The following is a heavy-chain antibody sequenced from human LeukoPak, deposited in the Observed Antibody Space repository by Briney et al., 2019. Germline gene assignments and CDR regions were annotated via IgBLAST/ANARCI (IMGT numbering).Heavy chain of an antibody. D-gene: IGHD3-10*01. J-gene: IGHJ4*02. Sequence: PGGSLRLSCAASGFTFSSYSMNWVRQAPGKGLEWVSSISSSSSYIYYADSVKGRFTISRDNSKNTLYLQMNSLRAEDTAVYHCAKGTYGSGRLSFFDNWGQGTLVTVSS. CDR1: GFTFSSYS. V-gene: IGHV3-21*04. CDR3: AKGTYGSGRLSFFDN. CDR2: ISSSSSYI.